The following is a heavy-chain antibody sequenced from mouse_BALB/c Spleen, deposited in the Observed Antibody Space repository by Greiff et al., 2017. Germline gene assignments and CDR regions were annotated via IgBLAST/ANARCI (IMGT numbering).Heavy chain of an antibody. CDR3: ARGRTMITTNYAMDY. V-gene: IGHV1S56*01. Sequence: QVQLQQSGPELVKPGASVRISCKASGYTFTSYYIHWVKQRPGQGLEWIGWIYPGNVNTKYNEKFKGKATLTADKSSSTAYMHLSSLTSEDSAVYFCARGRTMITTNYAMDYWGQGTSVTVSS. D-gene: IGHD2-4*01. CDR1: GYTFTSYY. CDR2: IYPGNVNT. J-gene: IGHJ4*01.